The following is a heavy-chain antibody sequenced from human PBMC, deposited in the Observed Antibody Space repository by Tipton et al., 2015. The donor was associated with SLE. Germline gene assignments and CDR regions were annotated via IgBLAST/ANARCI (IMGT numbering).Heavy chain of an antibody. CDR1: GGSISSGDYY. CDR3: AREDIAAGLFDP. J-gene: IGHJ5*02. Sequence: LRLSCTVSGGSISSGDYYWSWIRQPPGKGLEWIGYIYYSGSTYYNPSLKSRVTISVDTSKNQFSLKLSSVTAADTAVYYCAREDIAAGLFDPWGQGTLVTVSS. D-gene: IGHD6-13*01. V-gene: IGHV4-30-4*01. CDR2: IYYSGST.